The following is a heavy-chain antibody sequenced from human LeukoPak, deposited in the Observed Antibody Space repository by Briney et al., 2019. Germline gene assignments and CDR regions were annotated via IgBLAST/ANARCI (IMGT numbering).Heavy chain of an antibody. CDR3: ARARLLWFGELLSWFDP. CDR1: GGSISSYY. J-gene: IGHJ5*02. V-gene: IGHV4-39*07. D-gene: IGHD3-10*01. Sequence: SETLSLTCTVAGGSISSYYWGWIRQSPGKGLVWVGSIYRNGNTYYNPSLKSRVTISVDTSKNQFSLKLSSVTAADTAVYYCARARLLWFGELLSWFDPWGQGTLVTVSS. CDR2: IYRNGNT.